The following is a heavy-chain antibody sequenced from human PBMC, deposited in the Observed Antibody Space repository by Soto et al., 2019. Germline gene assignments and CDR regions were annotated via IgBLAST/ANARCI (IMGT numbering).Heavy chain of an antibody. CDR3: ARSRGVLAATYYAY. Sequence: GGSLRLSCAASGFTFSSYAMHWVRQAPGKGLEYVSAISSNGASTYYADSVKGRFTISRDNSKNTLYLQMGSLRAEDMAVYYCARSRGVLAATYYAYWGQGTLVTVSS. J-gene: IGHJ4*02. D-gene: IGHD2-15*01. V-gene: IGHV3-64*02. CDR2: ISSNGAST. CDR1: GFTFSSYA.